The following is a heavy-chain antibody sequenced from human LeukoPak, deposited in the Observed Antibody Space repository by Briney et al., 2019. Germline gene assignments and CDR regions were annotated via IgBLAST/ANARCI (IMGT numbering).Heavy chain of an antibody. CDR1: GVSISSSY. J-gene: IGHJ5*01. V-gene: IGHV4-59*01. Sequence: PSETLSLTCTVSGVSISSSYLSWLRQPPGKGLEWIGYIFYSGGTNYNPSLKSRVTIAVDRSKNQFSLNLISVTAADTAVYYCARGARRDAYYYDSWGQGTLVTVSS. CDR2: IFYSGGT. CDR3: ARGARRDAYYYDS. D-gene: IGHD5-24*01.